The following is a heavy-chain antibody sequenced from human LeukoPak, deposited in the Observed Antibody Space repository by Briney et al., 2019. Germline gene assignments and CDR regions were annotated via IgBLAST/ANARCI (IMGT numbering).Heavy chain of an antibody. V-gene: IGHV5-51*01. CDR2: IYPGDSDT. J-gene: IGHJ4*02. CDR1: GYSFASYW. Sequence: GDSLKISCKGSGYSFASYWIGWMRQMPGKGLEWMGIIYPGDSDTGYSPSFQGQVTMSADKSISTAYLQWSSLKASDTAKYYCARHDGGYSGSYQIWGQGTLVTVSS. D-gene: IGHD1-26*01. CDR3: ARHDGGYSGSYQI.